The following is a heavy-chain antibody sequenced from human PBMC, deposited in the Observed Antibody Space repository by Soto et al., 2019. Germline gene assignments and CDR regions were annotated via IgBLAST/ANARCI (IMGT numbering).Heavy chain of an antibody. J-gene: IGHJ6*02. V-gene: IGHV1-2*04. Sequence: ASVKVCCKDSGYTLNSYGRSWVRQDHEQGLEWMGWISAYSGSTNYAQKFQGWVTMTRDTSISTAYMELSRLRSDDTAVYYCARDHTIYPPYYGMDVWGQGTTVTVSS. CDR1: GYTLNSYG. CDR3: ARDHTIYPPYYGMDV. CDR2: ISAYSGST. D-gene: IGHD3-9*01.